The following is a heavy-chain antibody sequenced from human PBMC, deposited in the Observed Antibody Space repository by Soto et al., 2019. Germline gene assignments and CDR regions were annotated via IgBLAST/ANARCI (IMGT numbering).Heavy chain of an antibody. CDR1: RFSFSNYW. D-gene: IGHD1-26*01. J-gene: IGHJ3*01. V-gene: IGHV3-7*05. CDR2: INQDGSEE. CDR3: ASLACYYGWEGFDL. Sequence: EVQLLEAWGGLVQPGGSLRLSCAASRFSFSNYWMSCVRQAPGKGLEWVANINQDGSEEYFLDSLKGRFTIARDNAKNSLYLQMNRLRAEDTAVYYCASLACYYGWEGFDLWGPGTMVTVSS.